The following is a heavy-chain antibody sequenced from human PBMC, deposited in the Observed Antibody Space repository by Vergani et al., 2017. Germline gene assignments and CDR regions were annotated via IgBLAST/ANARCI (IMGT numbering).Heavy chain of an antibody. CDR1: GYTFTSYY. V-gene: IGHV1-46*01. Sequence: QVQLVQSGAEVKKPGASVKVSCKASGYTFTSYYMHWVRQAPGQGLEWMGIINPSGGSTSYAQKFQGRVTMTRDTSTSTVYMELSSLRSEDTAVYYCARDTFGGDGYNYEWNPDYYFDYWGQGTLVTVSS. CDR2: INPSGGST. CDR3: ARDTFGGDGYNYEWNPDYYFDY. J-gene: IGHJ4*02. D-gene: IGHD5-24*01.